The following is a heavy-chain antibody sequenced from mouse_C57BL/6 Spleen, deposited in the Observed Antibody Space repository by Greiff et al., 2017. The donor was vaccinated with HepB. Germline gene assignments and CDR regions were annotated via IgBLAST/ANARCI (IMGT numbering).Heavy chain of an antibody. J-gene: IGHJ2*01. Sequence: QVQLQQSGAELVRPGASVTLSCKASGYTFTDYEMHWVKQTPVHGLEWIGAIDPETGGTAYNQKFKGKAILTAAKSSSTAYMELRSLTSEDSAVYYCTDYDYDGKHFDYWGQGTTLTVSS. V-gene: IGHV1-15*01. CDR3: TDYDYDGKHFDY. D-gene: IGHD2-4*01. CDR2: IDPETGGT. CDR1: GYTFTDYE.